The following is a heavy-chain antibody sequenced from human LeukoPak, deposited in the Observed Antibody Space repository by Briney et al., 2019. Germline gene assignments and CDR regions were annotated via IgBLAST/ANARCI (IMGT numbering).Heavy chain of an antibody. J-gene: IGHJ4*02. V-gene: IGHV3-23*01. D-gene: IGHD3-3*01. CDR1: GFTFSSYA. CDR3: AKGKGITIFGVVTDY. Sequence: GGSLRLSCAASGFTFSSYAMSWVRQAPGKGLEWVSAVSGSGGSTYYADSVKGRFTISRDNSKNTLYLQMNSLRAEDTAVYYCAKGKGITIFGVVTDYWGQGTLVTVSS. CDR2: VSGSGGST.